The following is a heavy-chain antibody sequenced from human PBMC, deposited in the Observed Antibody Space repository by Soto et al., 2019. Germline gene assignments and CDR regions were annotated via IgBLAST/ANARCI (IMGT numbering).Heavy chain of an antibody. D-gene: IGHD6-6*01. J-gene: IGHJ6*03. Sequence: GGSLRLSCAASGFTLSGYAMDWVRQASGKGLEYVSGISSNGVGTYYANSVQGRFTISRDNSKNTVYLQMGSLRPEDMAVYYCARRARPDFYYMDVWGKGITVSVSS. V-gene: IGHV3-64*01. CDR3: ARRARPDFYYMDV. CDR2: ISSNGVGT. CDR1: GFTLSGYA.